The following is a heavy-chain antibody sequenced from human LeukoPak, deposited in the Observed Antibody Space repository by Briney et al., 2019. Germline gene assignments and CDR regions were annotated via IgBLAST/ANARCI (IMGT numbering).Heavy chain of an antibody. CDR3: ARDSEGPGFSNDY. D-gene: IGHD2/OR15-2a*01. CDR2: RNPNSGNT. V-gene: IGHV1-8*01. Sequence: ASVKVSCKASGYTFTSYDINWVRQATGQGLEWMGGRNPNSGNTGYAQKFQGRVTMTRNTSISTAYMELSSLRSEDTAVYYCARDSEGPGFSNDYWGQGTLVTVSS. J-gene: IGHJ4*02. CDR1: GYTFTSYD.